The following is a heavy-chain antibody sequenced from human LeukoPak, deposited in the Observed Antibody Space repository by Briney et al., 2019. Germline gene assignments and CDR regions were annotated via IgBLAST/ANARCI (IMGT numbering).Heavy chain of an antibody. CDR1: GGSISSSSYY. D-gene: IGHD3-10*01. Sequence: PSETLSLTCTVSGGSISSSSYYWGWIRQPPGKGLEWIGSIYYSGSTYYNPSLKSRVTISVDTSKNQFSLKLSSVTAADTAVYYCARHDALYYYYGSGRVSYFDYWGQGTLVTVSS. V-gene: IGHV4-39*01. CDR3: ARHDALYYYYGSGRVSYFDY. CDR2: IYYSGST. J-gene: IGHJ4*02.